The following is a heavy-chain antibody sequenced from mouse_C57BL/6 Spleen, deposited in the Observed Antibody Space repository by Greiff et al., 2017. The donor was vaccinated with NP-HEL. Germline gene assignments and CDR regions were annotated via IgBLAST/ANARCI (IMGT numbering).Heavy chain of an antibody. CDR1: GFSINSDCY. CDR2: TFYSGIT. V-gene: IGHV3-3*01. Sequence: EVKVEESGPSLVRPSQTLSLTCTVTGFSINSDCYWIWIRQFPGNKLEYLGYTFYSGITYYKPSLESRTYITRDTSKNQFSLKLSSVTTEDTATYYCARDQGGKGYFDVWGTGTTVTVSS. D-gene: IGHD1-1*02. CDR3: ARDQGGKGYFDV. J-gene: IGHJ1*03.